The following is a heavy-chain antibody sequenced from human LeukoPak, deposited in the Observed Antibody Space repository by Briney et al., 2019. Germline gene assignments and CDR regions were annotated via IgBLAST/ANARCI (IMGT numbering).Heavy chain of an antibody. D-gene: IGHD6-19*01. V-gene: IGHV4-59*13. CDR3: AREGTYGWYNWFDP. Sequence: PSEALSLTCTVSGGSISSYYWSWIRQPPGKGLEWIGYMFRTGSTNYNPSLKSRVTITPDTSKNQFSLRLTSVTAADTAVYYCAREGTYGWYNWFDPWGQGTLVTVFS. J-gene: IGHJ5*02. CDR2: MFRTGST. CDR1: GGSISSYY.